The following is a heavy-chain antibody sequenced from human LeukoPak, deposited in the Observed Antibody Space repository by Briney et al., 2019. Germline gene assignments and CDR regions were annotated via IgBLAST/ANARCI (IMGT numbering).Heavy chain of an antibody. CDR2: SGST. J-gene: IGHJ4*02. Sequence: SSETLSLTCTVPGDSISSDYWSWIRQPPGKGLEWLGYSGSTNYNPSLKSRVTISVDTAKNQFSLKLTSVTTADTAVYFCARAGDTVYYFDYWGQGTLVIVSA. CDR3: ARAGDTVYYFDY. D-gene: IGHD2-21*02. CDR1: GDSISSDY. V-gene: IGHV4-59*01.